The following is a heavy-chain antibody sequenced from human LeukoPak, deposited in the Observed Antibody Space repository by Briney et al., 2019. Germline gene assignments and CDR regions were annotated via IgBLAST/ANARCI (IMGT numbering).Heavy chain of an antibody. D-gene: IGHD3-16*02. CDR1: GFTFSTYAM. V-gene: IGHV4-4*02. CDR2: IYHSGST. J-gene: IGHJ4*02. Sequence: PGGSLRLSCVASGFTFSTYAMSWVRQPPGKGLEWIGEIYHSGSTNYDPSLKSRVTISVDKSKNQFSLKLSSVTAADTAVYYCARVSPHLSYELDYWGQGTLVTVSS. CDR3: ARVSPHLSYELDY.